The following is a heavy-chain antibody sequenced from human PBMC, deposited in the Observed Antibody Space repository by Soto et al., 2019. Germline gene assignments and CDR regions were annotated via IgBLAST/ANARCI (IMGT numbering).Heavy chain of an antibody. CDR3: TKTRSASRSPSDY. Sequence: GGSLRLSCVASGFKAGSTYMTWVRQAPGEGLQLVSIMYSGGSTFYADSVKGRFTVSRDDSKNTLYLQMNNLTVGDTGVYYCTKTRSASRSPSDYWGQGTLVTVSS. D-gene: IGHD3-16*02. CDR2: MYSGGST. J-gene: IGHJ4*02. V-gene: IGHV3-53*01. CDR1: GFKAGSTY.